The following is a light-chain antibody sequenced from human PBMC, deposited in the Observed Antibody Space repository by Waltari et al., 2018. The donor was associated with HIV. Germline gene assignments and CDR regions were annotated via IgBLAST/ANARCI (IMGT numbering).Light chain of an antibody. CDR1: SRDIGGYNY. J-gene: IGLJ2*01. CDR2: DAS. V-gene: IGLV2-14*03. CDR3: SSFSITSTLVV. Sequence: QSALTQPASVSGSPGQSIPIPCTGTSRDIGGYNYVSWYQQHPGKAPKLMIFDASNRPSGISNRFSGSKSGNTASLTISGLQADDEAHYFCSSFSITSTLVVFGGGTKLTVL.